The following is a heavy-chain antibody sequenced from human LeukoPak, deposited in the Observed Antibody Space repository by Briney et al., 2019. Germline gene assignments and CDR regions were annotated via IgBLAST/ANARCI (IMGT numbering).Heavy chain of an antibody. Sequence: GGSLTLSCAGSGFTFSNYWMNRVRQAPGKGLEWVANIKEDGTQKYYVDSVEGRFTISRDNAKNSLYLQMNSLRAEDTAVYFCARRLGYTGACHYWGQGSLVIVSS. CDR2: IKEDGTQK. CDR1: GFTFSNYW. J-gene: IGHJ4*02. CDR3: ARRLGYTGACHY. V-gene: IGHV3-7*03. D-gene: IGHD5-12*01.